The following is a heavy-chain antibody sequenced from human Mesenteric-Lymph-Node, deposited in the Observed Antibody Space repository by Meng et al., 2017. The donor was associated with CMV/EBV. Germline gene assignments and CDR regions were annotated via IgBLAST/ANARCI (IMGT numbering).Heavy chain of an antibody. CDR3: ASILVWDKYYYYGMDV. D-gene: IGHD2-8*02. Sequence: GGSLRLSCAASGFTFSSYEMNWVRQAPGKGLEWVSYISSSGSTIYYADSVKGRFTISRDNAKNSLYLQMNSLRAVDTAVYYCASILVWDKYYYYGMDVWGQGTTVTVSS. CDR1: GFTFSSYE. CDR2: ISSSGSTI. J-gene: IGHJ6*02. V-gene: IGHV3-48*03.